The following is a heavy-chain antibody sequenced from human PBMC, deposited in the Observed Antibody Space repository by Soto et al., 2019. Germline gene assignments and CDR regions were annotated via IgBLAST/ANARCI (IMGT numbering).Heavy chain of an antibody. CDR3: ARGRMRDGYNLWPFDY. V-gene: IGHV4-34*01. CDR2: INHSGST. J-gene: IGHJ4*02. D-gene: IGHD5-12*01. CDR1: GGSFSGYY. Sequence: QVQLQQWGAGLLKPSETLSLTCAVYGGSFSGYYWSWIRQPPGKGLEWIGEINHSGSTNYNPSLKSRVTISVDTSKNQFSLKLSSVTAADTAVYYCARGRMRDGYNLWPFDYWGQGTLVTVSS.